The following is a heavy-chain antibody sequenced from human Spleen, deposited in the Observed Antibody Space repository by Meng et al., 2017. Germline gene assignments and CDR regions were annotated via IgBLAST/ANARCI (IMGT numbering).Heavy chain of an antibody. CDR2: ISYRGNT. V-gene: IGHV4-31*02. J-gene: IGHJ4*02. Sequence: YWIGWVRQMPGKGLEWIGYISYRGNTYYNPSLKSRVTISADTSKNQFSLKLSSVTAADTALYYCAKEGFYYDSSGYPGHFFDYWGQGTLVTVSS. CDR1: Y. CDR3: AKEGFYYDSSGYPGHFFDY. D-gene: IGHD3-22*01.